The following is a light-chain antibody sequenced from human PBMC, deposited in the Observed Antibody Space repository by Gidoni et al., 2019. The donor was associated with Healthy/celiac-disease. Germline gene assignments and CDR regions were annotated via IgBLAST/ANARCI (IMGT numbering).Light chain of an antibody. V-gene: IGKV3-15*01. CDR1: QSVSSN. CDR3: QQYNNWPPLT. CDR2: GAS. Sequence: EIVMTQSPATLSVSQGERATLSCRASQSVSSNLAWYQQKPGQAPRPLIYGASTRATGIPARFSGSGSGTEFTLTISSLQSEDFAVYYCQQYNNWPPLTFGPGTKVDIK. J-gene: IGKJ3*01.